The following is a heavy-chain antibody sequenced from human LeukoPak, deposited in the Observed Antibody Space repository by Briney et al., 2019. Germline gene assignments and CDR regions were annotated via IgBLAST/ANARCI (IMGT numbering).Heavy chain of an antibody. CDR2: IYTSGST. CDR3: AREEPHYDSSGYHEYFQH. V-gene: IGHV4-4*07. J-gene: IGHJ1*01. D-gene: IGHD3-22*01. CDR1: GGSISSYY. Sequence: SETLSLTCTVSGGSISSYYWSWIRQPAGKGLEWIGRIYTSGSTNYNPSLKSRVTMSVDTSKNQFSPKLSSVTAADTAVYYCAREEPHYDSSGYHEYFQHWGQGTLVTVSS.